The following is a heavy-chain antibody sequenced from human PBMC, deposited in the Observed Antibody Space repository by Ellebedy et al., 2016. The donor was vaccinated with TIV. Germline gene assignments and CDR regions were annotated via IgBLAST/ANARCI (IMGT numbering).Heavy chain of an antibody. CDR1: GGSISSYY. V-gene: IGHV4-59*01. J-gene: IGHJ4*02. D-gene: IGHD4-23*01. Sequence: SETLSLXXTVSGGSISSYYWSWIRQPPGKGLEWIGYIYYSGSTNYNPSLKSRVTISVDTSKNQFSLKLSSVTAADTAVYYCARLPEHDYGGEHFDYWGQGTLVTVSS. CDR3: ARLPEHDYGGEHFDY. CDR2: IYYSGST.